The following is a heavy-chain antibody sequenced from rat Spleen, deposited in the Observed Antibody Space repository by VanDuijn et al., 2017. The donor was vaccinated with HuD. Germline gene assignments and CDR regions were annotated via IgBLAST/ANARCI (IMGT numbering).Heavy chain of an antibody. CDR3: ARDPKLGAPFDY. D-gene: IGHD5-1*01. J-gene: IGHJ2*01. V-gene: IGHV2-13*01. CDR1: GFSLSSYG. Sequence: QVQLRESGPGLVQPSQTLSLTCAVSGFSLSSYGVFWVRQPPGKGLEWMGIIWAGGTTTYNSLLKSRLSITRDTSNSQVFLEMNSLQTEDTATYYCARDPKLGAPFDYWGQGVMVTVSS. CDR2: IWAGGTT.